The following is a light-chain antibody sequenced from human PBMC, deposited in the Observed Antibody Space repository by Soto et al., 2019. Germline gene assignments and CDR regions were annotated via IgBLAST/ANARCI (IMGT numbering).Light chain of an antibody. CDR1: HTINYK. V-gene: IGKV1-5*01. CDR3: QQDYTYFRYT. J-gene: IGKJ2*01. Sequence: DIQINRSPSTLSASGGVRVTITCRASHTINYKVAWYQKKPGKAPKLLIYDVYTLERGVPSSFSGSGSWTEFTLAICSLQPDDVAKDYCQQDYTYFRYTFGQGTKLDI. CDR2: DVY.